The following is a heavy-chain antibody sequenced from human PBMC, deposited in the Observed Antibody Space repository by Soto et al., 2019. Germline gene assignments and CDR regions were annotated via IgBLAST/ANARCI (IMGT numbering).Heavy chain of an antibody. Sequence: GESLKISCKGSGYSFTSYWIGWVRQMPGKGLEWMGIIYPGDSDTRYSPSFQGQVTISADKSISTAYLQWSSLKASDTAMYYCARHPPHYDILTGYYDYWGQGTLVTVSS. D-gene: IGHD3-9*01. CDR3: ARHPPHYDILTGYYDY. V-gene: IGHV5-51*01. CDR1: GYSFTSYW. J-gene: IGHJ4*02. CDR2: IYPGDSDT.